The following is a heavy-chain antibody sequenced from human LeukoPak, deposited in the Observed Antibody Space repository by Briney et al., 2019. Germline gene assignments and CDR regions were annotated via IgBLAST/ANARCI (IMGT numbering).Heavy chain of an antibody. D-gene: IGHD2-2*01. J-gene: IGHJ4*02. V-gene: IGHV1-18*01. CDR2: ISAYNGNT. CDR3: ARDWDIVVVPAAHAIPSFDY. CDR1: GYTFTSYD. Sequence: ASVKVSCKASGYTFTSYDINWVRQATGQGLEWMGWISAYNGNTNYAQKLQGRVTMTTDTSTSTAYMELRSLRSDDTAVYYCARDWDIVVVPAAHAIPSFDYWGQGTLVTVSS.